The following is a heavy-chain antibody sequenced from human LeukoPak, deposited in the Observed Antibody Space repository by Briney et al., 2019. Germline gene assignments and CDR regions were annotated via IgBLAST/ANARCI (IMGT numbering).Heavy chain of an antibody. D-gene: IGHD6-19*01. Sequence: GGSLRLSCAASGFTVSTNYMSWVRQAPGKGLEWVSVIYSGGSTHYAESVKGRFTISRDNSKNTVYLQVNSVRAEDTAVYYCARDYESSGSNGAFDIWGQGTMVTVSS. J-gene: IGHJ3*02. CDR1: GFTVSTNY. CDR3: ARDYESSGSNGAFDI. V-gene: IGHV3-53*01. CDR2: IYSGGST.